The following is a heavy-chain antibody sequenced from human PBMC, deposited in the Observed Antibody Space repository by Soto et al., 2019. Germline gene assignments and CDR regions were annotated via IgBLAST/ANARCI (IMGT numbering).Heavy chain of an antibody. V-gene: IGHV1-2*02. D-gene: IGHD3-22*01. Sequence: ASVKVSCKASGYSFTDYYMHWVRLVPGQGLEWMGWTNSKSGVTKYPQNYQGRVTMTTDTSTSTAYMELRNLRSDDTAVYYCARGQVNYYESSGPRTYYFDYWGQGTLVTVSS. CDR1: GYSFTDYY. CDR2: TNSKSGVT. J-gene: IGHJ4*02. CDR3: ARGQVNYYESSGPRTYYFDY.